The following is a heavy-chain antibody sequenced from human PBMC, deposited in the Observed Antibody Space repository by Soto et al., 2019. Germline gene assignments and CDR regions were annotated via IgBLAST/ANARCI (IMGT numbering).Heavy chain of an antibody. J-gene: IGHJ4*02. CDR3: AASYGSGSTQFAS. CDR1: GVTFNSYT. D-gene: IGHD3-10*01. Sequence: QVQLVQSGPEVKKPGSSVKVSCTASGVTFNSYTLNWVRQAPGQRPEWVGRVNPIVGMSTSASKFKGRVTLTAYKTTTRAYMDLTGLKSEETAVYYCAASYGSGSTQFASWGQGTLVTVAS. CDR2: VNPIVGMS. V-gene: IGHV1-69*02.